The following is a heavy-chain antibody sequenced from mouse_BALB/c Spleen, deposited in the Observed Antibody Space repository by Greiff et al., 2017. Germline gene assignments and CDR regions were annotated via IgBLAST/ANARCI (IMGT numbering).Heavy chain of an antibody. V-gene: IGHV1-5*01. CDR3: SYYYGSSGFAY. Sequence: EVQLQQSGTVLARPGASVKMSCKASGYTFTSYWMHWVKQRPGQGLEWIGAIYPGNSDTSYNQKFKGKAKLTAVTSTSTAYMELSSLTNEDSAVYYCSYYYGSSGFAYWGQGTLVTVSA. J-gene: IGHJ3*01. CDR1: GYTFTSYW. D-gene: IGHD1-1*01. CDR2: IYPGNSDT.